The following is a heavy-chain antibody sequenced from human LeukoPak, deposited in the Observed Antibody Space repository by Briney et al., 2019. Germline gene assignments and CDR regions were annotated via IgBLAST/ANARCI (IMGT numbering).Heavy chain of an antibody. CDR1: GFTFSSFA. J-gene: IGHJ6*02. CDR3: AKLSRDGLLWFGDRSGSYGMDV. V-gene: IGHV3-23*01. CDR2: ISGSGAGT. D-gene: IGHD3-10*01. Sequence: GGSLRLSCAASGFTFSSFALSWVRHAPGKGLEWVSAISGSGAGTYYADSVKGRFTISRDNSKNTLYLQMTGLRAEDTAVYYCAKLSRDGLLWFGDRSGSYGMDVWGQGTTVTVSS.